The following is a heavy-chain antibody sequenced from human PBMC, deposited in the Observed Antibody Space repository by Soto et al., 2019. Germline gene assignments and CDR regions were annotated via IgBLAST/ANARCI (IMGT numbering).Heavy chain of an antibody. CDR2: IHHSGST. D-gene: IGHD1-26*01. CDR3: ARARGSYYVHRACYFDY. V-gene: IGHV4-30-2*01. J-gene: IGHJ4*02. Sequence: PSETLSLTCAVSGGSISSGGYSWSWIRQPPGKGLEWIGYIHHSGSTYYNPSLKSRVTISVDRSKNQFSLKLSSVTAADTAVYYCARARGSYYVHRACYFDYWGQGTLVTVSS. CDR1: GGSISSGGYS.